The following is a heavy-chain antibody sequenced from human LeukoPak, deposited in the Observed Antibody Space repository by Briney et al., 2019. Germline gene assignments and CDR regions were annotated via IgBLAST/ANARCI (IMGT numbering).Heavy chain of an antibody. J-gene: IGHJ4*02. D-gene: IGHD3-22*01. Sequence: GGSLRLSCAASGFTFSSYNMNWVRQAPGKGLEWVSGISSDNSDIYYADSVKGRFTISRDNAKNSLYLQMNSLRAEDTAVYCCAKVAIDLNFDYWGQGTLVTVSS. CDR1: GFTFSSYN. CDR3: AKVAIDLNFDY. CDR2: ISSDNSDI. V-gene: IGHV3-21*06.